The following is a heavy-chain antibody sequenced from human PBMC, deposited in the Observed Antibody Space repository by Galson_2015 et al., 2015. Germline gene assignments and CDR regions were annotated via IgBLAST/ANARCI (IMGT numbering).Heavy chain of an antibody. Sequence: PALVKPTQTLTLTCTFSGFSLSTSGVSVGWIRQPPGKALEWLALIYWNDDKRYSPSLKSRLTITKDTSKNQVVLTMTNMDPVDTATYYCAHRRGEGRITMVRGVIGGWFDPWGQGTLLTVSS. D-gene: IGHD3-10*01. CDR1: GFSLSTSGVS. CDR2: IYWNDDK. J-gene: IGHJ5*02. V-gene: IGHV2-5*01. CDR3: AHRRGEGRITMVRGVIGGWFDP.